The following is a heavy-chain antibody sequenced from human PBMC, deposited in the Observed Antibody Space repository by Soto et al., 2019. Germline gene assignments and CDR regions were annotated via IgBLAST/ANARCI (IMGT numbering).Heavy chain of an antibody. J-gene: IGHJ5*02. V-gene: IGHV1-46*01. D-gene: IGHD1-1*01. Sequence: QVQLVQSGAEVKKPGASVKVSCKASGYTFTRYNLHWVRQAPGQGLEWLGIVDPSLNTATYAAKIKARLTVTSDRSATTVYMDLSRVRAEDTTIYSGATAFYSVNWRIAEFEPWGQVTLVRFSS. CDR2: VDPSLNTA. CDR3: ATAFYSVNWRIAEFEP. CDR1: GYTFTRYN.